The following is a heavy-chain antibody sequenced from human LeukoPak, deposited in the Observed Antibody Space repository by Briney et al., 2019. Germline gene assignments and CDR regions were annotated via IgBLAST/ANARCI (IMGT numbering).Heavy chain of an antibody. CDR1: GFTFSSYW. CDR2: IKQEGSEK. V-gene: IGHV3-7*01. J-gene: IGHJ4*02. D-gene: IGHD4-17*01. Sequence: GGSLSLSCAASGFTFSSYWMSWVRQAPGKGLEGVANIKQEGSEKYCVDCVKGGFTISRHNAKNPLFLQMNSLRAEDTAVYYCERETADYGDDGENFDYRGQGTLVTVSS. CDR3: ERETADYGDDGENFDY.